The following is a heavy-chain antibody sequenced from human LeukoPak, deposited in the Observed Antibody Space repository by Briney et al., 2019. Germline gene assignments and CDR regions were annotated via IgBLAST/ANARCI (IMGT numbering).Heavy chain of an antibody. Sequence: PGGSLRLSCAASGFTFSSYSMNWVRQAPGKGLEWVSAISGSGGSTYYADSVKGRFTISRDNSKNTMYLQMNSLRAEDTAVYYSAKDASGVRYFDWNTEGPLDAFDIWGQGTMVTVSS. J-gene: IGHJ3*02. D-gene: IGHD3-9*01. CDR2: ISGSGGST. CDR3: AKDASGVRYFDWNTEGPLDAFDI. V-gene: IGHV3-23*01. CDR1: GFTFSSYS.